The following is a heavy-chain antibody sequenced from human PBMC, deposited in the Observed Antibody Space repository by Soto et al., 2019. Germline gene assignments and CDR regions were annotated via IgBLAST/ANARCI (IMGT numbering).Heavy chain of an antibody. CDR3: ARGLGYCSSTSCYPYYYYGMDV. V-gene: IGHV1-8*01. Sequence: QVQLVQSGAEVKKPGASVKVSCKASGYTFTSYDINWVRQATGQGLEWMGWMNPNSGNTGYAQKFQGRVTMTRNTSISTAYMELSSLRSEDTAVYYCARGLGYCSSTSCYPYYYYGMDVWGQETTVTVSS. CDR1: GYTFTSYD. J-gene: IGHJ6*02. CDR2: MNPNSGNT. D-gene: IGHD2-2*01.